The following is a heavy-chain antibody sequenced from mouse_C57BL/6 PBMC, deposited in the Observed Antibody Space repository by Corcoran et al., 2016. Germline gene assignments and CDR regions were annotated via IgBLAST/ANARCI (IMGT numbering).Heavy chain of an antibody. Sequence: QVQLQQSGAELVKPGASVKISCKASGYAFSSYWMNWVKQRPGKGLEWIGQIYPGDGDTNYNGKFKGKATLTADKSSSTAYMQLSSLTSEDSAVYCCARFRFPTYYVDYWGQGTTLTVSS. CDR2: IYPGDGDT. CDR1: GYAFSSYW. V-gene: IGHV1-80*01. J-gene: IGHJ2*01. CDR3: ARFRFPTYYVDY. D-gene: IGHD3-2*02.